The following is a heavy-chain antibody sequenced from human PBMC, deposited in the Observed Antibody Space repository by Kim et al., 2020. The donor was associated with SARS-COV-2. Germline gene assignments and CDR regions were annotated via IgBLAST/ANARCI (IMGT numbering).Heavy chain of an antibody. CDR2: ICYDGSNK. Sequence: GGSLRLSCAASGFTFSSYGMHWVRQAPGKGLEWVAVICYDGSNKYYADSVKGRFTISRDNSKNTPYLQMNSLRAEDTAVYYCARDLPRYCSSTSCPIDYWGQGTLVTVSS. CDR1: GFTFSSYG. V-gene: IGHV3-33*01. CDR3: ARDLPRYCSSTSCPIDY. J-gene: IGHJ4*02. D-gene: IGHD2-2*01.